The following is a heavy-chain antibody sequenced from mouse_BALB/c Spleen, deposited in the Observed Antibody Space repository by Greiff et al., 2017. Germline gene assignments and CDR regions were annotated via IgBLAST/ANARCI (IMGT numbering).Heavy chain of an antibody. Sequence: EVKLMESGGGLVKPGGSLKLSCAASGFTFSDYYMYWVRQTPEKRLEWVATISDGGSYTYYPDSVKGRFTISRDNAKNNLYLQMSSLKSEDTAMYYCARDEGDGYYGAYWGQGTLVTVSA. V-gene: IGHV5-4*02. J-gene: IGHJ3*01. D-gene: IGHD2-3*01. CDR3: ARDEGDGYYGAY. CDR2: ISDGGSYT. CDR1: GFTFSDYY.